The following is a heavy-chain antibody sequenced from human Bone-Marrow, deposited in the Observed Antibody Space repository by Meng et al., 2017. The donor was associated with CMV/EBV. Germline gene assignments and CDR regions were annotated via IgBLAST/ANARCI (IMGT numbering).Heavy chain of an antibody. D-gene: IGHD3-22*01. Sequence: SETLSLTCTVSGGSISSSSYYWGWIRQPPGKGLEWIGSIYYSGSTYYNPSRKSRVTISVDTSKNQFYLKLSSVTAADTAVYYCARATFGDYYDRSGSLYYYYGMDVWGQGTTVTVSS. CDR3: ARATFGDYYDRSGSLYYYYGMDV. CDR2: IYYSGST. CDR1: GGSISSSSYY. J-gene: IGHJ6*02. V-gene: IGHV4-39*07.